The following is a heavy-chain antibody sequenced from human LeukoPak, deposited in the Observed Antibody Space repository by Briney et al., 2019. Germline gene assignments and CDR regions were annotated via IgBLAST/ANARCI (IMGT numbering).Heavy chain of an antibody. Sequence: PGGSLRLSCAVSGFTFTSYAMSWVRQAPGKGLEWVSAISGSGGSTYYTDSVKGRFTISRDNSKNTLYLQMNSLRAEDTAVYYCAKPVERWLHRDFDYWGQGTLVTVSS. CDR3: AKPVERWLHRDFDY. J-gene: IGHJ4*02. CDR2: ISGSGGST. V-gene: IGHV3-23*01. CDR1: GFTFTSYA. D-gene: IGHD5-24*01.